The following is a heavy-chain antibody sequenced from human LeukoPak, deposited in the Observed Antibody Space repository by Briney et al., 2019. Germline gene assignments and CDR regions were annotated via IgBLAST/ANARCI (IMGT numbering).Heavy chain of an antibody. CDR3: AQRQGPNSGSYDYFDP. CDR1: GGFLISYY. J-gene: IGHJ5*02. Sequence: SETLSLTCTVSGGFLISYYWSWIRQPPGQGLEWIAYIHSSGYTNYNPSLRSRVTISVDTSKNHFSLTVTSVTAADTAVYYCAQRQGPNSGSYDYFDPWGQGTLVIVSS. V-gene: IGHV4-4*09. D-gene: IGHD1-26*01. CDR2: IHSSGYT.